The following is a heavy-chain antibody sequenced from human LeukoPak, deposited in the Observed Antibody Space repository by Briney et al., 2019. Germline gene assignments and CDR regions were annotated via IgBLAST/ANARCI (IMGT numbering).Heavy chain of an antibody. CDR1: GGTFSSYA. CDR3: ARAAGIAAADYYFDY. Sequence: EASVKVSCKASGGTFSSYAISWVRQAPGLGLEWMGRIIPIFGTANYAQKFQGRVTITTDESTSTAYMELSSLRSEDTAVYYCARAAGIAAADYYFDYWGQGTLVTVSS. J-gene: IGHJ4*02. D-gene: IGHD6-13*01. CDR2: IIPIFGTA. V-gene: IGHV1-69*05.